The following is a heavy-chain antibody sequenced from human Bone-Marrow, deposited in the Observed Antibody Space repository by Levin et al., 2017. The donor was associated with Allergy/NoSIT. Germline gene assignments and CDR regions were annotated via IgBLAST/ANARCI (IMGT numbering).Heavy chain of an antibody. CDR2: LYYSGST. Sequence: PSETLSLTCTVSGGSISSDSYFWGWIRQPPGKGLEWIGSLYYSGSTYYKPSLKSRVTIMGDTSKSQFSLRLRSVTAADTAVYYCARMDEDRYFDLWGRGTLVTVSS. CDR3: ARMDEDRYFDL. J-gene: IGHJ2*01. D-gene: IGHD2-15*01. V-gene: IGHV4-39*01. CDR1: GGSISSDSYF.